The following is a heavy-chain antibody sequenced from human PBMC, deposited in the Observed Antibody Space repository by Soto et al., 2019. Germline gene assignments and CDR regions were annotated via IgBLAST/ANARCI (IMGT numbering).Heavy chain of an antibody. CDR2: IYAGGNT. D-gene: IGHD1-26*01. Sequence: PGGSLRLSCSVSGLIVTTNYITWVRHAPGQGLEWVSIIYAGGNTFYADSVKGRFTISRDRLKNTVYLQMSSLRTEDTAMYYCASGSTIEASLVWNWFDPWGQGTLVTVSS. CDR1: GLIVTTNY. CDR3: ASGSTIEASLVWNWFDP. V-gene: IGHV3-53*01. J-gene: IGHJ5*02.